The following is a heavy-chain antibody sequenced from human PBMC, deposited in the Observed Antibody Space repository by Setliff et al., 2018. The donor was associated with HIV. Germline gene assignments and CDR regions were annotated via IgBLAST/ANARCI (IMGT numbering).Heavy chain of an antibody. CDR3: GNKGGQV. Sequence: SLKISCTVVGFSIENFDMHWVRQAPGKGLEWVSLLWRDEVGEYYADSVKGRFSISRDRSRNTVSLRMSSLRVEDTAMYYCGNKGGQVWGPGTQVTVSS. D-gene: IGHD3-16*01. CDR1: GFSIENFD. J-gene: IGHJ1*01. CDR2: LWRDEVGE. V-gene: IGHV3-33*08.